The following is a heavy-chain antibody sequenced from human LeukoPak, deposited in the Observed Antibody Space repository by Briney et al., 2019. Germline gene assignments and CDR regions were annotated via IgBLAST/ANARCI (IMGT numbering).Heavy chain of an antibody. D-gene: IGHD3-10*01. Sequence: SVKASCKASGGTFSSYAISWVRQAPGQGLEWMGGIIPIFGTANYAQKFQGRVTITADESTSTAYIELSSLRSEDTAVYYCARDDFAGSSLVPYAFDIWGQGTMVTVSS. CDR1: GGTFSSYA. V-gene: IGHV1-69*13. J-gene: IGHJ3*02. CDR3: ARDDFAGSSLVPYAFDI. CDR2: IIPIFGTA.